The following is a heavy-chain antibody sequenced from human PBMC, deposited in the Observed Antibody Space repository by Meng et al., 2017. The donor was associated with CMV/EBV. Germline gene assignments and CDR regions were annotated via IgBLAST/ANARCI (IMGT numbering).Heavy chain of an antibody. J-gene: IGHJ3*02. CDR3: ARRTSRRAFDI. D-gene: IGHD2-2*01. Sequence: GSLRLSCTVSGDSISSYYWSWIRQPPGKGLEWIGYIYYSGSTNYNPSLKSRVTISVDTSKNQFSLKLSSVTAADTAVYYCARRTSRRAFDIWGQGTMVTVSS. CDR1: GDSISSYY. V-gene: IGHV4-59*01. CDR2: IYYSGST.